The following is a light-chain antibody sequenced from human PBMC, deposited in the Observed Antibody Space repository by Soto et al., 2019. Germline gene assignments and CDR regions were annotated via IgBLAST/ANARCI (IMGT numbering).Light chain of an antibody. V-gene: IGKV1-12*01. CDR2: DAS. J-gene: IGKJ4*01. CDR3: QQANSLPLT. Sequence: DIQMTQSPSSASASVGDRVTISCRASQGISSWLAWYQQKPEKAPKLVIYDASSLQSRVPSSFSGSGSGTDFTLTISSLQPEDFATYYCQQANSLPLTFGGGTKVDIK. CDR1: QGISSW.